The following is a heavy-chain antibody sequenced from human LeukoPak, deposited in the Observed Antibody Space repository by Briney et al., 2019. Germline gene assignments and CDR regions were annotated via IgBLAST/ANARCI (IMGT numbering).Heavy chain of an antibody. CDR2: IYSGGTT. V-gene: IGHV3-53*03. J-gene: IGHJ6*03. D-gene: IGHD2-2*02. CDR1: GFTVSGNY. CDR3: ASLYCSSTSCYRYYYYYMDV. Sequence: GGSLRLSCAVSGFTVSGNYMSWVRQAPGKGLEWVSLIYSGGTTYYADSVKGRFTISRDNAKNSLYLQMNSLRAEDTAVYYCASLYCSSTSCYRYYYYYMDVWGKGTTVTVSS.